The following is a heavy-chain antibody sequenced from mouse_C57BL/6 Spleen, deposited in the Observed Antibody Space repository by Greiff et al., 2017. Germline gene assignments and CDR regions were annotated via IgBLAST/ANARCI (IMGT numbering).Heavy chain of an antibody. J-gene: IGHJ1*03. V-gene: IGHV1-78*01. Sequence: VQRVESDAELVKPGASVKISCKVSGYTFTDHTIHWMKQMPEQGLEWIGYIYPRDGSTKYNEKFKGKATLTADKSSSTAYMQLNSLTSEDSAVYFCAREDYDRYFDVWGTGTTVTVSS. CDR2: IYPRDGST. CDR3: AREDYDRYFDV. D-gene: IGHD2-4*01. CDR1: GYTFTDHT.